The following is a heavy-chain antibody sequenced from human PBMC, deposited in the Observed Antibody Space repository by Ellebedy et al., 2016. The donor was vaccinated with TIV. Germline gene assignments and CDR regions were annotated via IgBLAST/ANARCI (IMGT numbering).Heavy chain of an antibody. CDR1: GFSLSNSF. CDR2: LTADGRST. Sequence: GGSLRLSXAASGFSLSNSFMSWIRQAPGKGLEWASTLTADGRSTYFADSVKGRFTISRDNSKNTVYLQMNSLRSEDMAVYYCRPGHYSDAWGQGTLVTVSS. J-gene: IGHJ4*02. V-gene: IGHV3-23*01. CDR3: RPGHYSDA.